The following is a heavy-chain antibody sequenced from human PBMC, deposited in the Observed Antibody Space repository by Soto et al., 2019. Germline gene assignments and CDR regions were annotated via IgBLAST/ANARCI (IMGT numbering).Heavy chain of an antibody. CDR2: MNPNSGNT. V-gene: IGHV1-8*01. J-gene: IGHJ6*02. CDR3: ARYKYRSHYIHVGYYYYGMDV. D-gene: IGHD3-16*02. Sequence: VASVKVSCKASGYTFTSYDINWVRQATGQGLEWMGWMNPNSGNTGYAQKLQGRVTMTRNTSISTAYMELSSLRSEDTAVYYCARYKYRSHYIHVGYYYYGMDVWGQGTTVTVSS. CDR1: GYTFTSYD.